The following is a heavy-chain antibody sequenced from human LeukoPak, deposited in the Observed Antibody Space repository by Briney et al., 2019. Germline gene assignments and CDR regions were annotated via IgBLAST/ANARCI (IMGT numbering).Heavy chain of an antibody. Sequence: GGPLRLSCAASGFTFDDFAMHWVRQAPGKGLEWVSLISGDGGTTYYTDSVKGRFTISRDNSNSSLYLQMNSLRAEDSALYYCAKDRRGGQLWSQTDSWGQGTLVTVSS. J-gene: IGHJ4*02. CDR2: ISGDGGTT. V-gene: IGHV3-43*02. CDR3: AKDRRGGQLWSQTDS. D-gene: IGHD3-16*01. CDR1: GFTFDDFA.